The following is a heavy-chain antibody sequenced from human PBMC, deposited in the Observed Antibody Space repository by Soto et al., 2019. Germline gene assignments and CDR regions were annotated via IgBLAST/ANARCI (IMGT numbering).Heavy chain of an antibody. V-gene: IGHV1-46*01. Sequence: QVQLLQSGAEVKRPGASVNVSCKAFGYTFTTYYMHWVRQAPGQGLEWMGMINPTSGSTTYAQNFQVRVTMTRDKSTRTVYMELNSLRSEDTAVYYCARLDIVGPSTVPWGQGTLVTVSS. J-gene: IGHJ5*02. CDR3: ARLDIVGPSTVP. D-gene: IGHD1-26*01. CDR2: INPTSGST. CDR1: GYTFTTYY.